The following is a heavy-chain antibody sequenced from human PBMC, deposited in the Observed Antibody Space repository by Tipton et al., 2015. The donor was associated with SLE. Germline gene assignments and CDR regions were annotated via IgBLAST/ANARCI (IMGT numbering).Heavy chain of an antibody. Sequence: TLSLTCTVSGFSFSSYYWSWIRQPPGKGLEWIGYVYYSGSTNYNPSLRGRITTSVDTSKNQFSRKLTSVTAADTAVYYCARHRWRWNDAFDIWGQGTMVTVSS. J-gene: IGHJ3*02. D-gene: IGHD5-24*01. CDR1: GFSFSSYY. CDR3: ARHRWRWNDAFDI. CDR2: VYYSGST. V-gene: IGHV4-59*08.